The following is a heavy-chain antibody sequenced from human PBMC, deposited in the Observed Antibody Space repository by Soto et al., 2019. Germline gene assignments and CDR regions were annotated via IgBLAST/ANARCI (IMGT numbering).Heavy chain of an antibody. CDR3: ARGLDGGAAN. J-gene: IGHJ4*02. V-gene: IGHV4-34*01. CDR2: INPSGST. Sequence: LQQWGAGLLKPSETLSLTCAVYGGSFSGYYWSWIRQPPGKGLEWIGEINPSGSTNYTPAPKSRVTMSGDTPKTQFSLKLTSVTAADTAVYYCARGLDGGAANWGQGTLVTVSS. CDR1: GGSFSGYY. D-gene: IGHD4-17*01.